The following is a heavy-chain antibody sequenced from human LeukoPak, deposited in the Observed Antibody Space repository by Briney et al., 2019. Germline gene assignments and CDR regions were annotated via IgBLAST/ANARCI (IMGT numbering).Heavy chain of an antibody. CDR3: ARAILYYYYYYGMDV. Sequence: PMASVKVSCKASGGTFSSYAISWVRQAPGQGLEWMGGIIPIFGTANYAQKFQGRVTITADESTSTAYMELSSLRSEDTAVYYCARAILYYYYYYGMDVWGQGTTVTVPS. CDR2: IIPIFGTA. CDR1: GGTFSSYA. V-gene: IGHV1-69*13. D-gene: IGHD2-15*01. J-gene: IGHJ6*02.